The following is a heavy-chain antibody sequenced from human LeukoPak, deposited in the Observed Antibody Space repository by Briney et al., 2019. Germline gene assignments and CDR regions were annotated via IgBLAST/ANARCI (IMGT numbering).Heavy chain of an antibody. J-gene: IGHJ2*01. CDR1: GFTFNNFP. D-gene: IGHD4-23*01. CDR3: ARLRWEITYYWYFDL. CDR2: INPSGGDT. V-gene: IGHV3-23*01. Sequence: PGGSLRLSCAASGFTFNNFPMSWVRQAPGKGLEWVSAINPSGGDTYFPDSVRGRFTISRDNSKNTVYLQMDSLRVEDTAVYYCARLRWEITYYWYFDLWGRGALVTVSS.